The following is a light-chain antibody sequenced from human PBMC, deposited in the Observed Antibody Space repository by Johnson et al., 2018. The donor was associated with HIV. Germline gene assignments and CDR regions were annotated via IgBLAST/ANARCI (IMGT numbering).Light chain of an antibody. CDR2: DID. CDR3: GTWDSSLSAYV. Sequence: SVLTQPPSVSAAPGQKVTISCSGSSSNIGNNYVSWYQQLPGTAPKLLIYDIDKRPSGIPDRFSGSQSGTSATLDISGLQTGDEADYYCGTWDSSLSAYVFGTGTNVTVL. J-gene: IGLJ1*01. V-gene: IGLV1-51*01. CDR1: SSNIGNNY.